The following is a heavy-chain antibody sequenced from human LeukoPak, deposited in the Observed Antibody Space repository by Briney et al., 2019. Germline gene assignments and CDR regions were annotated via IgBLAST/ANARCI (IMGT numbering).Heavy chain of an antibody. CDR1: GGSFSGYY. Sequence: SETLSLTCAVYGGSFSGYYWSWIRQPPGKGLEWIGEIHHSGSTNYKPSLKSRVTISGDTSKNQFSLRLSSVTAADTAVYYCARGSLPGYYFDFWGQGTLVIVSS. J-gene: IGHJ4*02. CDR2: IHHSGST. D-gene: IGHD1-14*01. V-gene: IGHV4-34*01. CDR3: ARGSLPGYYFDF.